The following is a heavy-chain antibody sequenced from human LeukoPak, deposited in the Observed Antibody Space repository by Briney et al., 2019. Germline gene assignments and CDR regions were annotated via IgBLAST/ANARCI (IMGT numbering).Heavy chain of an antibody. D-gene: IGHD2-8*01. V-gene: IGHV3-30*01. CDR3: ARDGMVYAKGNYFDL. J-gene: IGHJ2*01. CDR2: ISYDGSDK. Sequence: GGSLRLSCAASGFTFSNYNMNWVRQAPGEGLQWVALISYDGSDKYYADSVKGRFTISRDNSKNTLYLQMNSLRPEDTAVYFCARDGMVYAKGNYFDLWGRGTLVTVSS. CDR1: GFTFSNYN.